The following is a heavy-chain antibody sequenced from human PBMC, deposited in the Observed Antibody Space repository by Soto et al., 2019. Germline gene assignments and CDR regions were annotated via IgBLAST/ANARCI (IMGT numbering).Heavy chain of an antibody. Sequence: QVQLVQSGAEVKKPGSSVKVSCKASGGTFSSYAISWVRQAPGQGLEWMGGIISIFGTAAYAQKFQGRVTITADDPTSTDYMELSSLRSEDTAVYYCARRDYDSSGYYDLRYWGQGTLVTVSS. CDR2: IISIFGTA. J-gene: IGHJ4*02. V-gene: IGHV1-69*12. CDR3: ARRDYDSSGYYDLRY. D-gene: IGHD3-22*01. CDR1: GGTFSSYA.